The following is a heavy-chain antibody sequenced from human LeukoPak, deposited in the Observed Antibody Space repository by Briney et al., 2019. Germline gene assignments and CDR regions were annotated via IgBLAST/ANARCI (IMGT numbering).Heavy chain of an antibody. J-gene: IGHJ4*02. Sequence: ASVKVSCKASGYTFTNYYMHWVRQAPGQGLEWMGMISPSGASTSYAQKFQGRVTMTRDVSTSTVYMELSSLRSEDTAVYYCAREMATIVDYWGQGTLVTVSS. D-gene: IGHD5-24*01. CDR1: GYTFTNYY. CDR3: AREMATIVDY. V-gene: IGHV1-46*01. CDR2: ISPSGAST.